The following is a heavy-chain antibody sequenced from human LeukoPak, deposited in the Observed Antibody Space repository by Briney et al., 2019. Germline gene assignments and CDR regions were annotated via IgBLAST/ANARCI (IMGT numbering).Heavy chain of an antibody. V-gene: IGHV3-11*01. CDR2: ISSSGGNI. J-gene: IGHJ4*02. CDR3: ARRRDYFDY. CDR1: GFDLSDYY. Sequence: GGSLRLSCVVSGFDLSDYYMSWIRQAPGKGLEWISYISSSGGNIYFADSVKGRFTMSRDSARGSLYLQMNSLTADDTAIYYCARRRDYFDYWGQGTLVTVSS.